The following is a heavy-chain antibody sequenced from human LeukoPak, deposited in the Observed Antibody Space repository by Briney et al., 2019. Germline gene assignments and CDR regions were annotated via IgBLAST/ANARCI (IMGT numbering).Heavy chain of an antibody. CDR1: GGSISSGGYY. V-gene: IGHV4-31*03. CDR2: IFDSGST. Sequence: SETLSLTCTVSGGSISSGGYYWSWIRQYPGKGLEWIGNIFDSGSTYYNPSLKSRVIMSVDTSKNQFSLKVSSVTAADTAVYYCARGGGGSSTVTTYWFDPWGQGALVTVSS. CDR3: ARGGGGSSTVTTYWFDP. D-gene: IGHD4-17*01. J-gene: IGHJ5*02.